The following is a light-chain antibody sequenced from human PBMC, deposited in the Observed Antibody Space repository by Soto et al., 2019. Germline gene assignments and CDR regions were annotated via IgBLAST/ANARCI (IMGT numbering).Light chain of an antibody. CDR1: QSVSSY. CDR3: QQRSNWPST. J-gene: IGKJ3*01. Sequence: EIVLTQSPATLSLSLGERATLXXRASQSVSSYLAWYQQKPGQAPRXVIYDASNRATGIPARFSGSGAGTDFTLTISSLEPEDFAVYYCQQRSNWPSTFGPGTKVDIK. V-gene: IGKV3-11*01. CDR2: DAS.